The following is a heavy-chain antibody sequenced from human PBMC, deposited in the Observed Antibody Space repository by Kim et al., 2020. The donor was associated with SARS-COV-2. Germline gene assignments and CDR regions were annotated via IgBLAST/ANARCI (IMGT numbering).Heavy chain of an antibody. CDR3: ARDGSLRGIAVASNYYYYGMDV. V-gene: IGHV4-39*07. CDR2: IYYSGST. CDR1: GGSISSSSYY. Sequence: SETLSLTCTVSGGSISSSSYYWGWILQPPGKGLEWIGSIYYSGSTYYNPSLKSRVTISVDTSKNQFSLKLSSVTAADTAVYYCARDGSLRGIAVASNYYYYGMDVWGQGTTVTVSS. J-gene: IGHJ6*02. D-gene: IGHD6-19*01.